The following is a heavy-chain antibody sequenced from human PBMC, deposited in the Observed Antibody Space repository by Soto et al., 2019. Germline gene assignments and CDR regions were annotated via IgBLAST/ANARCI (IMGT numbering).Heavy chain of an antibody. V-gene: IGHV1-69*02. D-gene: IGHD2-2*01. CDR3: AAGDYCSSTSCYYYYYYMDV. CDR1: GGTFSSYT. Sequence: QVQLVQSGAEVKKPGSSVKVSCTASGGTFSSYTISWVRQAPGQGLEWMGRIIPILGIANYAQKFQGRVTITADKSTSTAYMELSSLRSEDTAVYYCAAGDYCSSTSCYYYYYYMDVWGKGTTVTVSS. CDR2: IIPILGIA. J-gene: IGHJ6*03.